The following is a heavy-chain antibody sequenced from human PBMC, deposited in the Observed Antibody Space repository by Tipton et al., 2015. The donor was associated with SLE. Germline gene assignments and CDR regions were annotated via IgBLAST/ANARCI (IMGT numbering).Heavy chain of an antibody. CDR1: GASISRSDYY. J-gene: IGHJ3*02. V-gene: IGHV4-61*02. D-gene: IGHD2-21*01. Sequence: TLSLTCTVSGASISRSDYYWTWIRQPAGKGLEWIGRIYTSGNTNYSPSLKSRVTISVDTSKDQFSLKLSSVTAADTAVYYCAISKCGDDCHPDGFPIWGQGTLVIVSS. CDR2: IYTSGNT. CDR3: AISKCGDDCHPDGFPI.